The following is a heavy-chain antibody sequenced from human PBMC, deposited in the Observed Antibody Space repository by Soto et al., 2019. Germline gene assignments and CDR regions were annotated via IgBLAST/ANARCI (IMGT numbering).Heavy chain of an antibody. CDR2: INHSGST. Sequence: PXETLSLTCAVYGGSFSGYYWSWIRQPPGKGLEWIGEINHSGSTNYNPSLKSRVTISVDTSKNQFSLKLSSVTAADTAVYYCARGPYDFWSGPHNWFDPWGQGTLVTVSS. V-gene: IGHV4-34*01. CDR1: GGSFSGYY. D-gene: IGHD3-3*01. CDR3: ARGPYDFWSGPHNWFDP. J-gene: IGHJ5*02.